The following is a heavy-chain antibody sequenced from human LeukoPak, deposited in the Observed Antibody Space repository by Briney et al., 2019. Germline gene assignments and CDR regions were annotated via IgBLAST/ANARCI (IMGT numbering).Heavy chain of an antibody. D-gene: IGHD5-12*01. J-gene: IGHJ4*02. CDR3: ARRKSGYDKSFDY. CDR2: IYHSGST. V-gene: IGHV4-38-2*02. Sequence: SETLSLTCTVSGYSISSGYYWGWIRQPPGKGLEWIGSIYHSGSTYYNPSLKSRVTISVDTSKNQFSLKLSSVTAADTAVYYCARRKSGYDKSFDYWGQGTLVTVSS. CDR1: GYSISSGYY.